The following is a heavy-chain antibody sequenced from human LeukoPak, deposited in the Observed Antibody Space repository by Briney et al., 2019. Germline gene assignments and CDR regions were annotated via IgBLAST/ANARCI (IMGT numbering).Heavy chain of an antibody. V-gene: IGHV4-34*01. CDR2: SHHSGRT. CDR3: ARHPVDTASITPWFDP. CDR1: GGSFSDYY. D-gene: IGHD5-18*01. J-gene: IGHJ5*02. Sequence: SETLSLTCAVYGGSFSDYYWSWIRQPPGKGLEWIGESHHSGRTEYNPSLKNRVTTSVDTSKNQFSLTLSSVTAADTAVYYCARHPVDTASITPWFDPWGQGTLVIVSS.